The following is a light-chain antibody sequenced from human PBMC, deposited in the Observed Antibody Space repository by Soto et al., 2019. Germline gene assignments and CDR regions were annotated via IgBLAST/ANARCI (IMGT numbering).Light chain of an antibody. V-gene: IGKV1-39*01. J-gene: IGKJ5*01. CDR1: QSISSY. CDR3: QQSYSTPIT. CDR2: AAS. Sequence: DIQMTQSPSSLSASVGDRVTITCRASQSISSYLNWYQQKPKKAPKHLIYAASSLQSGVPSRFSGSGSGTDFTLTISSLQPEDFATYYCQQSYSTPITFGQGTRLAIK.